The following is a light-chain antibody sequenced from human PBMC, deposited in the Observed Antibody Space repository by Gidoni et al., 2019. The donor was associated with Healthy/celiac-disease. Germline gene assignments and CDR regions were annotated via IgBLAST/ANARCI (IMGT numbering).Light chain of an antibody. Sequence: EIVLTQSPATLSLSPGERATLSCRASQSVSSHLAWYQQKPGQAPRLLIYDASNRATGIPARFSGRGSGTDFTLTISSLDPEDFAVYYCQQRSNWPPTFGQGTKLEIK. CDR1: QSVSSH. J-gene: IGKJ2*01. CDR3: QQRSNWPPT. CDR2: DAS. V-gene: IGKV3-11*01.